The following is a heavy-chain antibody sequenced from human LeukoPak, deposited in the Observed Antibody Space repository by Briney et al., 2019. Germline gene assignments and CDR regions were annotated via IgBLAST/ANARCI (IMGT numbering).Heavy chain of an antibody. D-gene: IGHD5-24*01. V-gene: IGHV4-61*02. CDR3: ARGQEDGYNFWFDP. Sequence: PSQTLSLTCTVSGGSISSGSYCWSWIRQPAGKGLEWIGRIYTSGSTNYNPSLKSRVTISVDTSKNQSSLKLSSVTAADTAVYYCARGQEDGYNFWFDPWGQGTLVTVSS. CDR1: GGSISSGSYC. CDR2: IYTSGST. J-gene: IGHJ5*02.